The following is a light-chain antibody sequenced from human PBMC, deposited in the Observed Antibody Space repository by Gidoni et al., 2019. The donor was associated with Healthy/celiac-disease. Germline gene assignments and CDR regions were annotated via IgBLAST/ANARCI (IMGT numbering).Light chain of an antibody. CDR3: QQSYNTPRT. CDR1: QSIISF. J-gene: IGKJ1*01. Sequence: DLHIPQSPPSLSASVGDRVTITRRASQSIISFLNWYQQRPGKAPKLLIYAASSLQSGVPSRFSGSGSGTDFTLTISSLQPEDVATYYCQQSYNTPRTFGQGTKVEIK. V-gene: IGKV1-39*01. CDR2: AAS.